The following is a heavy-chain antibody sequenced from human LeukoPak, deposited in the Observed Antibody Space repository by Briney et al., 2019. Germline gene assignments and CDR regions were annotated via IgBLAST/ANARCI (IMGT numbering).Heavy chain of an antibody. CDR1: GFTFSSYS. Sequence: PGGSLRLSCAASGFTFSSYSMNWVRQAPGKGLEWVSSISSSSSYIYYADSVKGRFTISRDNAKNTLYLQMNSLRAEDTAVYYCARGNDILTGYYIRGSYGMDVWGQGTTVTVSS. CDR3: ARGNDILTGYYIRGSYGMDV. CDR2: ISSSSSYI. V-gene: IGHV3-21*01. D-gene: IGHD3-9*01. J-gene: IGHJ6*02.